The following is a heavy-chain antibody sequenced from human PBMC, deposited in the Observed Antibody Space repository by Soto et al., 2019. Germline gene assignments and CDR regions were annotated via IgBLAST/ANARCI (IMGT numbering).Heavy chain of an antibody. CDR3: ARGGTMSWNVLDF. CDR2: THSSGST. J-gene: IGHJ4*02. Sequence: QVQLQESGPGLVRPSETLSPTCTVSGVSITNYYWTWIRQPAGKGLEWIGRTHSSGSTDSNSSLKTRVTMSVDTSNNQLSLKLTSVTAADTAIYYCARGGTMSWNVLDFWGQGTLVTVSS. D-gene: IGHD1-1*01. CDR1: GVSITNYY. V-gene: IGHV4-4*07.